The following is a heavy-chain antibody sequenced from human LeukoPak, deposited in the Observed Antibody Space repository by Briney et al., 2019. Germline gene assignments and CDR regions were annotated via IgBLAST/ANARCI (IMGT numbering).Heavy chain of an antibody. V-gene: IGHV1-69*13. Sequence: GASVKVSCKASGDTFSSCAISWVRQAPGQGLEWMGGIIPIFGTANYAQKFQGRVTITADESTSTAYMELSSLRSEDTAVYYCARALGSGYYYNDAFDIWGQGTMVTVSS. D-gene: IGHD3-22*01. CDR1: GDTFSSCA. CDR3: ARALGSGYYYNDAFDI. CDR2: IIPIFGTA. J-gene: IGHJ3*02.